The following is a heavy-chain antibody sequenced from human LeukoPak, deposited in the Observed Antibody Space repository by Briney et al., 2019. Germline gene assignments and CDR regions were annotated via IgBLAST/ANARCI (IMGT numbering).Heavy chain of an antibody. Sequence: GGSLRLSCAAPGFMFSNYAMSWVRQAPGKGLEWVSGIGGSGSSTYYADSVKGRFTISRDNSKNTLYLQMNSLRAEDTAVYYCAKLWFGELGAVYFDYWGQGTLVTVSS. CDR3: AKLWFGELGAVYFDY. D-gene: IGHD3-10*01. CDR2: IGGSGSST. CDR1: GFMFSNYA. J-gene: IGHJ4*02. V-gene: IGHV3-23*01.